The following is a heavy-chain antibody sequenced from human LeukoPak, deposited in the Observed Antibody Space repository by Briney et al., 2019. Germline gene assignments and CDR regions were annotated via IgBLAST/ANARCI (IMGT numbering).Heavy chain of an antibody. CDR3: ARQTEYYYDSSGCFDY. CDR1: GGSISSSSYY. D-gene: IGHD3-22*01. Sequence: SETLSLTCTVSGGSISSSSYYWGWIRQPPGKGLEWIGNIYYSGSTYYNPSLKSRVTISVDTSKNQFSLKLSSVTAADTAVYYCARQTEYYYDSSGCFDYWGQGTLVTVSS. V-gene: IGHV4-39*01. CDR2: IYYSGST. J-gene: IGHJ4*02.